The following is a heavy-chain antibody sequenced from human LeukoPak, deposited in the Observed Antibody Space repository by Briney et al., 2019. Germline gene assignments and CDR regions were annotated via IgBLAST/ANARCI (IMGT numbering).Heavy chain of an antibody. Sequence: GGSLRLSCAASGFTFSSYGMHWVRQAPGKGLEWVAVISYDGSNKYYADSVKGRFTISRDNSKNTLYLQMNSLRAEDTAVYYCAKDTSGWYGLEYSFDYWGKGTLVTVSS. CDR2: ISYDGSNK. J-gene: IGHJ4*02. D-gene: IGHD6-19*01. CDR3: AKDTSGWYGLEYSFDY. V-gene: IGHV3-30*18. CDR1: GFTFSSYG.